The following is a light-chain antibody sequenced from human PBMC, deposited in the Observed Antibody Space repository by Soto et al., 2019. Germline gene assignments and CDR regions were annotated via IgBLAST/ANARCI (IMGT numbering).Light chain of an antibody. CDR1: SGINVGTSR. CDR2: YKSDSDK. CDR3: MIWHSTAVV. V-gene: IGLV5-45*03. J-gene: IGLJ2*01. Sequence: QPVLTQPSSLSASPGASASLTCTLRSGINVGTSRIYWYQQKPGSPPQYLLRYKSDSDKHQGSGVPSRFSGSKDASANAGILLISGLQSEDEADYYCMIWHSTAVVFGGGTKLTVL.